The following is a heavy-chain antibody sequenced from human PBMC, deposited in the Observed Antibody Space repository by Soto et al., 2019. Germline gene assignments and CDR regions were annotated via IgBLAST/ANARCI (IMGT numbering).Heavy chain of an antibody. CDR1: GFIFNSYS. J-gene: IGHJ4*02. V-gene: IGHV3-30-3*01. CDR3: AKVSRASRSSPPDFDS. D-gene: IGHD3-10*01. Sequence: QVQLVESGGGVVQPGTSLRLSCAASGFIFNSYSIHWVRQAPGKGLEWVAVISYDGNTQYYGDSLKGRFIVSRENSKNTAYLQVNDLRADDTAVYYCAKVSRASRSSPPDFDSWGQGTLVTVSS. CDR2: ISYDGNTQ.